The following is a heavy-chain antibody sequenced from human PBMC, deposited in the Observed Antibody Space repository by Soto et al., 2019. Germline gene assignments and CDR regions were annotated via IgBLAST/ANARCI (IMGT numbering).Heavy chain of an antibody. CDR3: ARSSSTRKRRYYYYYYGMDV. Sequence: GESLKISCKGSGYSFTSYWISWVRQMPGKGLEWMGRIDPSDSYTNYSPSFQGHVTISADKSISTAYLQWSSLKASDPAIYYFARSSSTRKRRYYYYYYGMDVWGQGTTVTVSS. V-gene: IGHV5-10-1*01. D-gene: IGHD2-2*01. CDR2: IDPSDSYT. J-gene: IGHJ6*02. CDR1: GYSFTSYW.